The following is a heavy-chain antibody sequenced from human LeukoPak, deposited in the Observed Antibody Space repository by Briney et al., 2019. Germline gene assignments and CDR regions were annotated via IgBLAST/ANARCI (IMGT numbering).Heavy chain of an antibody. J-gene: IGHJ4*02. D-gene: IGHD4-17*01. Sequence: GGSLRLSCAASGFTFSNAWMSWVRQAPGKGLEWVGRIKSKTDGGTTDYAAPVKGRFTISRDDSKDTLYLQMNSLKTEDTAVYYCTTLTTVTTTDYWGQGTLVTVSS. V-gene: IGHV3-15*01. CDR2: IKSKTDGGTT. CDR3: TTLTTVTTTDY. CDR1: GFTFSNAW.